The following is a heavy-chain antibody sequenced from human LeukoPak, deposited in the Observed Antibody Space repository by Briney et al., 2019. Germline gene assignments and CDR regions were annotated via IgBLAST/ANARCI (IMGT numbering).Heavy chain of an antibody. CDR2: ISSSSSTI. J-gene: IGHJ4*02. V-gene: IGHV3-48*01. Sequence: GGSLRLSCAASGFTFSSYTMNWVRQAPGKGLEWVSYISSSSSTIYYADSVKGRFTISRDNAKKSLYLQMNSLRAEDTAVYYCARDQTVTAGPYYFDHWGQGTLVTVSS. CDR1: GFTFSSYT. CDR3: ARDQTVTAGPYYFDH. D-gene: IGHD2-21*02.